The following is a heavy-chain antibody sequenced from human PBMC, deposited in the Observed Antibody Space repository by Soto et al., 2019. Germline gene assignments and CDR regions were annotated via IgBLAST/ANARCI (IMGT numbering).Heavy chain of an antibody. D-gene: IGHD3-10*01. CDR3: SRRYSFGSGKYGVDV. Sequence: SETLSLTCTVSGGSVSSGSYFWSWIRQPPGKGLEWIGCVYHSGSTYDNPSLNGRVIISVDTSKNQFSLKLSSLTAADTAVYYCSRRYSFGSGKYGVDVWGQGTMVTVSS. CDR1: GGSVSSGSYF. J-gene: IGHJ6*02. CDR2: VYHSGST. V-gene: IGHV4-39*01.